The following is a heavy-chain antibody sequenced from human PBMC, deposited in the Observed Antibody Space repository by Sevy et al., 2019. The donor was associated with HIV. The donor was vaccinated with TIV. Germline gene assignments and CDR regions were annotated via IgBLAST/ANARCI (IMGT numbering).Heavy chain of an antibody. CDR2: VYYDGKNA. D-gene: IGHD1-26*01. CDR1: GFTFSNFG. Sequence: GESLKISCAASGFTFSNFGMHWARQAPGGGLEWVAIVYYDGKNAYYADSVKGRFSISRDNSKNILYLQMNSLRAEDTAVYYCARDLEEWELRYLGYXGQGTLVTVSS. J-gene: IGHJ4*02. V-gene: IGHV3-33*01. CDR3: ARDLEEWELRYLGY.